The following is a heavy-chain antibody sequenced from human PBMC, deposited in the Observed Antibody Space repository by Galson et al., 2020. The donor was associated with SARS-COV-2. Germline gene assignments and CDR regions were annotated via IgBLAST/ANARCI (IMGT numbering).Heavy chain of an antibody. Sequence: SETLSLTCTVSGGSIRSSSYYWGWIRQPPGKGLEWIGSIYYSGSTYYNPSLNSPVTISVDTSKNQFSLKLSSVTAADTAVYYCARAIIMITFGGVNARWFDPWGQGTLVTVSS. V-gene: IGHV4-39*01. D-gene: IGHD3-16*01. CDR3: ARAIIMITFGGVNARWFDP. J-gene: IGHJ5*02. CDR2: IYYSGST. CDR1: GGSIRSSSYY.